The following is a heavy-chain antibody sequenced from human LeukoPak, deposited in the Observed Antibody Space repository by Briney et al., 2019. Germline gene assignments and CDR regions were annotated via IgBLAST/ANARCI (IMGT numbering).Heavy chain of an antibody. J-gene: IGHJ4*02. CDR1: GGSISSGGYY. V-gene: IGHV4-31*03. CDR2: IYYSGST. D-gene: IGHD3-10*01. Sequence: SQTLSLTCTVSGGSISSGGYYWSWIRQHPGKGLEWIGYIYYSGSTYYNPSLKSRVTISVDTSKNQFSLKLSSVTAADTAVYYCALLGYGSGSYPDSFALVYWGQGTLVTVSS. CDR3: ALLGYGSGSYPDSFALVY.